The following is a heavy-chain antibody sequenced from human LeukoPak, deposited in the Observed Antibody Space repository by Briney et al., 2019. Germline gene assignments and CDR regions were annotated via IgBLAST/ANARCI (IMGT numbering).Heavy chain of an antibody. Sequence: SETLSLTCTVSGGSISSYYWSWIRQPPGKGLEWIGYIYYSGSTKYNPSLKSRVTISVDTSKNQFSLRLSSVTAADTAVYYCARQVGGYTYHYYECWGQGTLVTVSS. J-gene: IGHJ4*02. CDR3: ARQVGGYTYHYYEC. V-gene: IGHV4-59*08. CDR2: IYYSGST. CDR1: GGSISSYY. D-gene: IGHD5-18*01.